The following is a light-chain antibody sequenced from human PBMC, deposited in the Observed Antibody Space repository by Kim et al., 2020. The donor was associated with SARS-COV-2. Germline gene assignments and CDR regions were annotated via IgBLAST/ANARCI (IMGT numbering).Light chain of an antibody. CDR2: EAS. J-gene: IGKJ1*01. CDR1: RTITNY. V-gene: IGKV1-39*01. CDR3: QQTYSTLTFT. Sequence: DIQMTQSPSSLCASVGDRVTITCRASRTITNYLNWYHQKPGKAPKLLIYEASSLQSGVPSRFSGSGSGTDFALKISSLQPEDSGIYSCQQTYSTLTFTFGQGTKVDTK.